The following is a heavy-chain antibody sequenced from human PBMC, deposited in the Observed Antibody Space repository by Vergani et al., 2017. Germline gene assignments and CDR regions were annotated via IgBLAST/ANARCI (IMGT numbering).Heavy chain of an antibody. J-gene: IGHJ5*02. CDR2: INPNSGGT. V-gene: IGHV1-2*02. CDR3: ARDQDIVATIFSTGRQTPKYNWFDP. D-gene: IGHD5-12*01. CDR1: GYTFTGYY. Sequence: QVQLVQSGAEVGKPGASVKISCKASGYTFTGYYMHWVRQAPGQGLEWMGWINPNSGGTNYAQKFQGRVTMTRDTSISTAYMELSRLRSDDTAVYYCARDQDIVATIFSTGRQTPKYNWFDPWGQGTLVTVSS.